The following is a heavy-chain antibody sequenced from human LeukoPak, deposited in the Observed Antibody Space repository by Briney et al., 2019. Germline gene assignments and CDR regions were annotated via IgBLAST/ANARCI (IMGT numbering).Heavy chain of an antibody. CDR1: GYTFTGYY. D-gene: IGHD3-22*01. J-gene: IGHJ4*02. CDR2: INPNSGGT. CDR3: ARGEYYYDSSGYYVGGQYYFDY. V-gene: IGHV1-2*02. Sequence: ASVKVSCKASGYTFTGYYMHWGRQAPGQGLEWMGWINPNSGGTNYAQKFQGRVTMTRDTSISTAYMELSRLRADDTAVYYCARGEYYYDSSGYYVGGQYYFDYWGQGTLVTVSS.